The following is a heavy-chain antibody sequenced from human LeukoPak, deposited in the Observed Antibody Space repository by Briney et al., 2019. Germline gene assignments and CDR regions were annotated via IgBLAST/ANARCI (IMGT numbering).Heavy chain of an antibody. Sequence: GASVNVSCKASGYTFTNYGINWVRQAPGQGLEWMGWISGYNGNTNYAQKLQGRVTMTTDTSTSTAYMELRSLRSDDTAVYCCARGRLEQQLIYWFDPWGQGTLVTVSS. CDR2: ISGYNGNT. CDR1: GYTFTNYG. D-gene: IGHD6-13*01. V-gene: IGHV1-18*01. J-gene: IGHJ5*02. CDR3: ARGRLEQQLIYWFDP.